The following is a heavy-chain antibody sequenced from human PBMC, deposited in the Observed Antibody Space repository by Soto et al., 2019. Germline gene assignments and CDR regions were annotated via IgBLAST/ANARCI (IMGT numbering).Heavy chain of an antibody. CDR2: IKPGSGDT. Sequence: ASVKVSCKASGYTFTAYYIHWVRQAPGQGLECMGWIKPGSGDTGYTQKFQGRVTMPRDTSITTAYMELNSLRSDDTAIYYCARGSAVGGNWFDSWGQGTLVTVSS. V-gene: IGHV1-2*02. CDR1: GYTFTAYY. J-gene: IGHJ5*01. D-gene: IGHD6-19*01. CDR3: ARGSAVGGNWFDS.